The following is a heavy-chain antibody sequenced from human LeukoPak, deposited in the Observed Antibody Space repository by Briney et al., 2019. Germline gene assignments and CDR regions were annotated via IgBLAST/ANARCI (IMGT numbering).Heavy chain of an antibody. Sequence: PGGSLRLSCAASGFTFSTYSMNWVRQAPGKGLEWVSFISTSGSYTYYADSVKGRFTISRDNAKNTLFLQMNSLRAEDTAVYCCAKEGSRGPYDYWGQGTLVTVSS. CDR1: GFTFSTYS. V-gene: IGHV3-21*01. CDR3: AKEGSRGPYDY. J-gene: IGHJ4*02. D-gene: IGHD6-19*01. CDR2: ISTSGSYT.